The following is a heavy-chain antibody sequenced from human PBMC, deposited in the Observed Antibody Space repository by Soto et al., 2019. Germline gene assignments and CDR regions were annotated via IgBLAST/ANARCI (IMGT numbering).Heavy chain of an antibody. CDR2: INHSGST. J-gene: IGHJ4*02. CDR3: ARGARMYDDILTVPAPPFGY. CDR1: GGSFSGYY. V-gene: IGHV4-34*01. D-gene: IGHD3-9*01. Sequence: QVQLQQWGAGLLKPSETLSLTCAVYGGSFSGYYWSWIRQPPGKGLEWIGEINHSGSTNYNPSLKSRVAISVDTSKNQFSLNLSSVAAADTAVYYCARGARMYDDILTVPAPPFGYWGQGTLVTVSS.